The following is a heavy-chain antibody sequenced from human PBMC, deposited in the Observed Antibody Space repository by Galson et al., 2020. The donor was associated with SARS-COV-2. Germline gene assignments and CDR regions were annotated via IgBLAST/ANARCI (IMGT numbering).Heavy chain of an antibody. J-gene: IGHJ4*02. Sequence: GESLKISCAASGFTFGNYAVTWVRQAPGKGLEWVGFIRSKVFGGTPEYAASVKGSFTISRDDSKSVAYLQVNSLKAEDTAVYYCARTGQLGPSYYSDYWGQGILVTVSS. CDR1: GFTFGNYA. D-gene: IGHD3-16*01. CDR3: ARTGQLGPSYYSDY. V-gene: IGHV3-49*04. CDR2: IRSKVFGGTP.